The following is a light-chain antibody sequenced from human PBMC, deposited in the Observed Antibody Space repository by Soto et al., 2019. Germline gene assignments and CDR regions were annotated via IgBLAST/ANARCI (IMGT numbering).Light chain of an antibody. J-gene: IGKJ4*01. CDR2: DAS. Sequence: EVVLTQSPATLSSSPGESVTLSCRASQSINTYLAWYQQKPGQAPRLLIYDASYRAAGIPSRFGGSVSGTDFNLSISSLGPADFAIYHCQQRSTWSLTFGGGTKVEI. CDR3: QQRSTWSLT. V-gene: IGKV3-11*01. CDR1: QSINTY.